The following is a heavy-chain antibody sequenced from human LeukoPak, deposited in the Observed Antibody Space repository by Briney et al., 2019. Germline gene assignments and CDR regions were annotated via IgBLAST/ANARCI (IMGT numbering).Heavy chain of an antibody. J-gene: IGHJ4*02. Sequence: GGSLRLSCAASGFTLSSYLVRWLRQARGKGREWVANIKQDGSEKYYVGSVKGRFTISRDNAKNSLYLQRNSRRAEDTAVYYCARDKEKLVPDYWGEGTLVTVSS. CDR2: IKQDGSEK. D-gene: IGHD6-6*01. CDR1: GFTLSSYL. V-gene: IGHV3-7*01. CDR3: ARDKEKLVPDY.